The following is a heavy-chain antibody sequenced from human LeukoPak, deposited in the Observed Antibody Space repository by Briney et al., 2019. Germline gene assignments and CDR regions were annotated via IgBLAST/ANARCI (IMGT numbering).Heavy chain of an antibody. J-gene: IGHJ5*01. V-gene: IGHV3-21*01. D-gene: IGHD6-19*01. CDR2: ISSSSSYM. Sequence: GSLTLSCAASGFTFSSYTMTWVRQAPGKGLEWVSCISSSSSYMYYGDTLKGRFTISSDNAKNSLYLQMDDLRAEDTAMYYCARALTPASGWLGSWGQGTLVTVSS. CDR3: ARALTPASGWLGS. CDR1: GFTFSSYT.